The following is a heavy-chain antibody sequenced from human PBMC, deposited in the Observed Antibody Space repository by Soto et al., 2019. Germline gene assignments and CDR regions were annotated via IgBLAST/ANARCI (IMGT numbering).Heavy chain of an antibody. CDR3: AKERLFEQHSCYYYYGLDF. CDR1: GFTFSSYA. V-gene: IGHV3-23*01. Sequence: EVQVLESGGGLVQPGGSLTVSCEGSGFTFSSYAISWVRQAPGKGLEWVSGISGTGRSTQYADSVKGRFTISRDNSKNMLYLKMNSLRAEDTAVYYCAKERLFEQHSCYYYYGLDFWGQGTTVTVSS. J-gene: IGHJ6*02. CDR2: ISGTGRST. D-gene: IGHD3-9*01.